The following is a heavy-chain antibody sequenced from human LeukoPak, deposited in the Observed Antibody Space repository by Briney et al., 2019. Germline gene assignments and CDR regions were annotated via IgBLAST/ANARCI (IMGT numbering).Heavy chain of an antibody. CDR2: INHSGST. V-gene: IGHV4-34*01. Sequence: SETLSLTCAVYGGSFSGYYWSWIRQPPGKGLEWIGEINHSGSTNYNPSLKSRVTISVDTSKNQFSLKLSSVTAADTAVYYCASAHSGTPNGENYFDYWGQGTLVTVSS. CDR1: GGSFSGYY. CDR3: ASAHSGTPNGENYFDY. J-gene: IGHJ4*02. D-gene: IGHD6-13*01.